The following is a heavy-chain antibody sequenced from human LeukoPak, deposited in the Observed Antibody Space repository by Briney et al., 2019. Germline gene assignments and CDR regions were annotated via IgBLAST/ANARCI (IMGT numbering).Heavy chain of an antibody. CDR2: VYHVGTT. CDR1: GYSISSGYY. D-gene: IGHD3-10*01. V-gene: IGHV4-38-2*02. Sequence: KTSETLSLTCTVSGYSISSGYYWGWIRQPPGKGLEWIGVYHVGTTDYNPSLKSRVTISVDGSKNQMSLALSSVAAEDTAVYYCARSARRHHYYGSGSYLGYWGQGTLVTVSS. CDR3: ARSARRHHYYGSGSYLGY. J-gene: IGHJ4*02.